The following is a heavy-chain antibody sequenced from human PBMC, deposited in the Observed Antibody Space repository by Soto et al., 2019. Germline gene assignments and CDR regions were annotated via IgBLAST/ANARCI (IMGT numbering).Heavy chain of an antibody. D-gene: IGHD2-15*01. CDR1: GFTFSSYG. CDR3: AKERAVVVVAAPFDY. CDR2: ISYDGSNK. V-gene: IGHV3-30*18. Sequence: QVHLVESGGGVVQPGRSLRLSCAASGFTFSSYGMHWVRQAPGKGLEWVAVISYDGSNKYYADSVKGRFTISRDNSKNRLFLQMNSLRAEDTAVYYCAKERAVVVVAAPFDYWGQGTLVTVSS. J-gene: IGHJ4*02.